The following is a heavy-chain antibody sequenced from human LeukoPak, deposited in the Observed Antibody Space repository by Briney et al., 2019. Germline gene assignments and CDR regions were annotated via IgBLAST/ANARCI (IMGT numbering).Heavy chain of an antibody. CDR2: VYHSGDA. J-gene: IGHJ5*01. CDR3: ARWYGSGTRSPWFDS. V-gene: IGHV4-30-2*01. D-gene: IGHD3-10*01. Sequence: SETLSLTCADSSGSISTGTYSWGWIRHPPGRGLESLGYVYHSGDAYYNPSLKTPVTISIDRSKNQFSLKMEFVTAADTAVYYCARWYGSGTRSPWFDSWGQGARVTVSS. CDR1: SGSISTGTYS.